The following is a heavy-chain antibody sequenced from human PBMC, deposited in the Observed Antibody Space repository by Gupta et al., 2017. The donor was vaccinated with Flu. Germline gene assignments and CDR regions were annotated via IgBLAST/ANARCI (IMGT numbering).Heavy chain of an antibody. V-gene: IGHV3-21*01. J-gene: IGHJ4*02. CDR3: ARGAGRVRGVILGRGGLKLYYFDR. D-gene: IGHD3-10*01. CDR2: ISSSSAHI. Sequence: VASISSSSAHIYYAESVKGRFTISRDNAKNSLYLQMNSLRAEDTAVYFCARGAGRVRGVILGRGGLKLYYFDRWGQGALVTVSS.